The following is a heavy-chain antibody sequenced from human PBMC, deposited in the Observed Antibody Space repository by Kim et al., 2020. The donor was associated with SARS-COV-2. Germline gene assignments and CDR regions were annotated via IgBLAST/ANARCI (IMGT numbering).Heavy chain of an antibody. D-gene: IGHD1-26*01. V-gene: IGHV3-11*06. J-gene: IGHJ5*02. Sequence: VKGRLTISRDNAKNSLYLQMNSLRAEDTAVYYCARDYPPGSGSYYYWFDPWGQGTLVTVSS. CDR3: ARDYPPGSGSYYYWFDP.